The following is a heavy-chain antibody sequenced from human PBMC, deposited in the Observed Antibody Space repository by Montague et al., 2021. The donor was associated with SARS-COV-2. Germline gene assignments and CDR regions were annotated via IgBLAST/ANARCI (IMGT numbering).Heavy chain of an antibody. CDR3: ARHADGMVWTGELTELEY. CDR1: GGSISSRNSY. Sequence: SETLSLTCTVSGGSISSRNSYWGWVRQSPGKGLEWIGTISYSGKTYHNPSLGSRVTMSADTSKSQFSLKLASVTAADTAVYYCARHADGMVWTGELTELEYWGQGTLVTVSS. V-gene: IGHV4-39*01. CDR2: ISYSGKT. D-gene: IGHD1-1*01. J-gene: IGHJ4*02.